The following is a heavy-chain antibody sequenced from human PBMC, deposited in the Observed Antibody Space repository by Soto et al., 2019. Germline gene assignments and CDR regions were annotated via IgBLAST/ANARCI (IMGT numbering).Heavy chain of an antibody. CDR3: AKDRHCGGGTCQRSYFDH. CDR2: VSGGGGST. Sequence: EVQLLESGGALVQPGGSLRLSCVASGFTFRTYSMSWVRQVPGKGLEWVSVVSGGGGSTYYAGSVRGRFTISRDNSKNTLYLQMSNLRDEDTAVYYCAKDRHCGGGTCQRSYFDHWGQGTPVTVSS. J-gene: IGHJ4*02. CDR1: GFTFRTYS. V-gene: IGHV3-23*01. D-gene: IGHD2-15*01.